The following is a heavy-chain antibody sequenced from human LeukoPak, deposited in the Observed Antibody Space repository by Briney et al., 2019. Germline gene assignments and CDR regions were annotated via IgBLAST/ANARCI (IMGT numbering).Heavy chain of an antibody. J-gene: IGHJ4*02. Sequence: PSETLSLTCTVSGGSISSSRYYWGWIRQPPGKGLEWIGSIYYSGSTYYNPSLKSRVTISVDTSKNQFSLKLSSVTAADTAVYYCARRGVVAATEDFDYWGQGTLVTVSS. D-gene: IGHD2-15*01. CDR2: IYYSGST. CDR3: ARRGVVAATEDFDY. V-gene: IGHV4-39*01. CDR1: GGSISSSRYY.